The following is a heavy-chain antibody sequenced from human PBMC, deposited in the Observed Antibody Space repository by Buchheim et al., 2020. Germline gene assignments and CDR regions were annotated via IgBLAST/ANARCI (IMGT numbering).Heavy chain of an antibody. D-gene: IGHD4-17*01. CDR2: IYYSGNT. J-gene: IGHJ4*02. CDR3: ARLDYGDYSWYFDY. CDR1: GGSISSHY. Sequence: QVQLRESGPGLVKPSETLSLTCTVSGGSISSHYWSWIRQPPGKGLEWIGNIYYSGNTNYNPSLKSRVTISVNKSKNHLPLMLSSVTAADTAVYYCARLDYGDYSWYFDYWGQGTL. V-gene: IGHV4-59*08.